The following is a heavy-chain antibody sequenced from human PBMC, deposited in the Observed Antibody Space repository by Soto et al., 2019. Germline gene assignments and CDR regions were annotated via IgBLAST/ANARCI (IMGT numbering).Heavy chain of an antibody. CDR2: ISDNGGRT. CDR3: AKDVHTPMPVCTAS. V-gene: IGHV3-23*01. D-gene: IGHD2-2*01. Sequence: EVQLLESGGGLVKPGGSLRLSCAASGFTFSTYAMTWVRQAPGKGLEWVSGISDNGGRTYYADSVKGRFTISRDNSKKTLFLQMNSLRAEDMAIYYCAKDVHTPMPVCTASWGQGTLVSVSS. J-gene: IGHJ5*02. CDR1: GFTFSTYA.